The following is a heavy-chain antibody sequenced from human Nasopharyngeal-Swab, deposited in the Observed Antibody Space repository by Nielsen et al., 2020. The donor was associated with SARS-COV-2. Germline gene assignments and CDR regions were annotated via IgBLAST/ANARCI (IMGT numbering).Heavy chain of an antibody. Sequence: GESLKISCAASGFIFSTYSMNWVRQAPGRGLEWVSSISPSGTYIYYADSVRGRFTISRDNAKNSLYLQMNYLRAEDTAVYFCAGGRACSDTTCYGVSDFWGQGTLVTVSS. CDR2: ISPSGTYI. V-gene: IGHV3-21*01. CDR3: AGGRACSDTTCYGVSDF. CDR1: GFIFSTYS. D-gene: IGHD2-2*01. J-gene: IGHJ4*02.